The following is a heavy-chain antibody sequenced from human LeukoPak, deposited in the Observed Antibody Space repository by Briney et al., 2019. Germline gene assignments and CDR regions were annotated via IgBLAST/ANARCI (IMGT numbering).Heavy chain of an antibody. J-gene: IGHJ5*02. CDR3: ARDDWFDP. V-gene: IGHV3-53*01. CDR2: IYTGGTT. CDR1: GFSVSDNY. Sequence: PGGSLRLSCAASGFSVSDNYMSWVRHAPRKGLEWVSVIYTGGTTYYADSVKGRFTISRDNSKNTLYLQMNTLRAEDTAVYYCARDDWFDPWGQGTLVTVSS.